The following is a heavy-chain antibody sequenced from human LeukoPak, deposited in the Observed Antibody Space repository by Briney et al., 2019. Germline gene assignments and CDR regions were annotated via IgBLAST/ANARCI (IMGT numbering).Heavy chain of an antibody. CDR3: ARGHYDILPGPLNNWFDP. CDR1: GGSISSSSYY. D-gene: IGHD3-9*01. V-gene: IGHV4-39*01. Sequence: SETLSLTCTLSGGSISSSSYYWGRIRQPPGKGLQWIGSIYYSGSTYYNPSLKSRVPISVETPKNQFSLKLSSVTAADTAVYYYARGHYDILPGPLNNWFDPWGQGTLVTVSS. J-gene: IGHJ5*02. CDR2: IYYSGST.